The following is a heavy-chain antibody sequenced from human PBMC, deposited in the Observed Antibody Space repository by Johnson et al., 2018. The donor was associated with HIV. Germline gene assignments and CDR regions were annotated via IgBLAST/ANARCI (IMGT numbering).Heavy chain of an antibody. J-gene: IGHJ3*02. D-gene: IGHD2-8*01. CDR3: AREGNAGYCTNGVCYNDAFDI. CDR2: IYSGGNT. V-gene: IGHV3-66*01. CDR1: GFTVSNNY. Sequence: VQLVESGGGLVQPGESLRLSCAASGFTVSNNYMHWVRQAPGKGLEWVSVIYSGGNTYYADSVKGRFIISRDNFKNTLYLQMNSLRAEDTAVYYCAREGNAGYCTNGVCYNDAFDIWGQGIMVTVSS.